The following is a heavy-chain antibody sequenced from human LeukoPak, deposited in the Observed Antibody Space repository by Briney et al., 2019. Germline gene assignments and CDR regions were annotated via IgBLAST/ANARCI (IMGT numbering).Heavy chain of an antibody. CDR3: TSHLETSGYFAFDQ. Sequence: GESLKISCKGSGYRFNNYWIGWVRQRPGKSLEWMAIIYPANSDTTYSPSLQGQVTISVDKSIGTAYLQWSSLKASDTAMYYCTSHLETSGYFAFDQWGQGTLVTVSS. CDR2: IYPANSDT. CDR1: GYRFNNYW. J-gene: IGHJ4*02. V-gene: IGHV5-51*01. D-gene: IGHD3-22*01.